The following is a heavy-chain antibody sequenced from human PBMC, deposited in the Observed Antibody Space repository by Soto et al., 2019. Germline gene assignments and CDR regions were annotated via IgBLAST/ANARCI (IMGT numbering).Heavy chain of an antibody. CDR1: GFTFSSYW. CDR3: ARERYFDFIDAFDI. Sequence: EVQLVESGGGLVQPGGSLRLSCAASGFTFSSYWMSWVRQAPGKGLEWVANIKQDGSEKYYVDSVKGRFTISRDNAKNSLYLQMNSLRAEDTAMYYCARERYFDFIDAFDIWGQGTMVTVSS. V-gene: IGHV3-7*01. D-gene: IGHD3-9*01. CDR2: IKQDGSEK. J-gene: IGHJ3*02.